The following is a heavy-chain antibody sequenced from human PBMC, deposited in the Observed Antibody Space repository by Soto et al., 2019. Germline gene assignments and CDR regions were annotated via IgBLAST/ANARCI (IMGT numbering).Heavy chain of an antibody. CDR3: ATDRAMTTVSYFDS. J-gene: IGHJ4*02. CDR1: GFTFRSYG. D-gene: IGHD4-17*01. Sequence: QSEGSLRLACAASGFTFRSYGMQWVRQAPGKGLEWVAGISYDGSNKYDADSGKGRCTIYRGNSTNTLYLQLNSLRAEATAVSYCATDRAMTTVSYFDSCRQGPLVTVSS. CDR2: ISYDGSNK. V-gene: IGHV3-30*03.